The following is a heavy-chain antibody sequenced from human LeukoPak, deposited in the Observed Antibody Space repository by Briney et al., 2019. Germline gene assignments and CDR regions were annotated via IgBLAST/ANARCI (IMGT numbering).Heavy chain of an antibody. CDR1: GFTFSSYA. CDR3: ANPTEGYYGDFHEEVY. V-gene: IGHV3-23*01. J-gene: IGHJ4*02. D-gene: IGHD4-17*01. Sequence: PGGSLRLSCAASGFTFSSYAMSWVRQAPGKGLEWVSAISGSGGSTYYADSVKGRFTISRDNSKNTLYLQMNSLRAEDTAVYYCANPTEGYYGDFHEEVYWGQGTLVTVSS. CDR2: ISGSGGST.